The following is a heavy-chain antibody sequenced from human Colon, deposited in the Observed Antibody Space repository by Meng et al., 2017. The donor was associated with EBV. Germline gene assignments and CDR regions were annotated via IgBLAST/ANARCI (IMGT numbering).Heavy chain of an antibody. CDR1: GGSISSGGYH. Sequence: QMQLQESGPGLVKPSQTLSLTCGVSGGSISSGGYHWSWIRQPPGKGLKWIGLIYDSISGNTYYNPSLESRVSMSLDTSKNQYSLKLSSVTAADTAVYYGANYAIGGGGLGSWGQGTLVTVSS. CDR2: IYDSISGNT. CDR3: ANYAIGGGGLGS. D-gene: IGHD3-3*01. V-gene: IGHV4-30-4*01. J-gene: IGHJ5*02.